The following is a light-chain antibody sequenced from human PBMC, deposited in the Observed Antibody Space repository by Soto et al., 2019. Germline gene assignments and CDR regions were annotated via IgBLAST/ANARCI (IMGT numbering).Light chain of an antibody. CDR1: SSDVGRYNH. J-gene: IGLJ1*01. V-gene: IGLV2-14*01. Sequence: QSVLTQPASVSGSPGQSITISCTGTSSDVGRYNHVSWYQHHPGKAPKLIISEVSNRPSGVSNRFSGSKSGYTASLTISGLPAEDEADYYCNSHTSGDFRVFGTGTKVTVL. CDR3: NSHTSGDFRV. CDR2: EVS.